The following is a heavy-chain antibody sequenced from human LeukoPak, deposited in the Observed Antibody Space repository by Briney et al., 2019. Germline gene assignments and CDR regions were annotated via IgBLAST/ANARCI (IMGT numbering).Heavy chain of an antibody. V-gene: IGHV1-46*03. CDR1: GYTFTSYY. CDR3: ARGSSGYAPIDF. D-gene: IGHD5-12*01. J-gene: IGHJ4*02. Sequence: ASVKGSCKASGYTFTSYYMHWVRQAPGQGLEWMGIINPSGGSTNYAQEFQGRVTMTRDTSTSTVYMELSSLRSEDTAVYYCARGSSGYAPIDFWGQGTLVTVSS. CDR2: INPSGGST.